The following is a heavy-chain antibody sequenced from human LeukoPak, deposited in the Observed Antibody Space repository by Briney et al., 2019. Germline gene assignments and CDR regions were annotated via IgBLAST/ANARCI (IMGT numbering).Heavy chain of an antibody. D-gene: IGHD5-24*01. CDR3: ARVDGEMATIADY. J-gene: IGHJ4*02. CDR1: GYTFTGYY. V-gene: IGHV1-18*04. CDR2: ISAYNGHT. Sequence: ASVKVSCKASGYTFTGYYMHWVRQAPGQGLEWMGWISAYNGHTDYAQNLQGRVTMTTDTSTTTAYMELRSLRSDDTAVYYCARVDGEMATIADYWGQGTLITVSS.